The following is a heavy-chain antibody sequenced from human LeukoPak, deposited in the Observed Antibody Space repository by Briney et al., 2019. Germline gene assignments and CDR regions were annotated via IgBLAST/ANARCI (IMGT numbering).Heavy chain of an antibody. V-gene: IGHV4-34*01. CDR2: INHSGST. D-gene: IGHD2-2*01. J-gene: IGHJ6*02. CDR3: ARDIVVVPAAIPNYYYYGMDV. Sequence: SETLSLTCAVYGGSFSGYYWSWIRQPPGKGLEWIGEINHSGSTTYNPSLKSRVTISVDTSKNQFSLKLSSVTAADTAVYYCARDIVVVPAAIPNYYYYGMDVWGQGTTVTVSS. CDR1: GGSFSGYY.